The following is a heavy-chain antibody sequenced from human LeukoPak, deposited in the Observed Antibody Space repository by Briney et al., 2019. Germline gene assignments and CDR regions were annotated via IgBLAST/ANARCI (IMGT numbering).Heavy chain of an antibody. CDR3: AKSGTGCSGGSCYSHHFDC. V-gene: IGHV3-23*01. D-gene: IGHD2-15*01. J-gene: IGHJ4*02. CDR1: GFTFSTYA. CDR2: ISGSGGSA. Sequence: GGSLRLSCAASGFTFSTYAMNWVRQAPGKGLEWVSAISGSGGSASYADSVKGRFTISRDNSKSTVYLQMNSLRADDTAVYYCAKSGTGCSGGSCYSHHFDCWGQGALVTVSS.